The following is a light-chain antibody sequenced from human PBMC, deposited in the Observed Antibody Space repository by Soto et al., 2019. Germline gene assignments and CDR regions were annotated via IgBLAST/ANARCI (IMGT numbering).Light chain of an antibody. CDR3: NSYTTLSNRV. CDR2: EVT. V-gene: IGLV2-14*01. J-gene: IGLJ1*01. CDR1: ISDIGAYNY. Sequence: QSFLTQPASVSGSPGQSVTIACAGTISDIGAYNYVSWYQQHPGKAPKLLIYEVTNRPSGVSDRFSGSKSGNTASLTISGLQAEDEANYYCNSYTTLSNRVFGTGTKVTVL.